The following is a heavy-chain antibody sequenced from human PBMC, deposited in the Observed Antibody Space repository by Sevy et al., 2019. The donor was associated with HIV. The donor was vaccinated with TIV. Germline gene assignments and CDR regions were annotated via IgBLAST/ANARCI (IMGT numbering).Heavy chain of an antibody. CDR1: GLTFSIYG. V-gene: IGHV3-23*01. CDR2: ISDSGGKT. CDR3: AKVRLGSNPGQY. D-gene: IGHD1-1*01. J-gene: IGHJ4*02. Sequence: GGSLRLSCAASGLTFSIYGMSWVRQAPGKGLEWVSSISDSGGKTWYADSVKGRFTISRDNSKNTLYLQMDNLRADDTALYYCAKVRLGSNPGQYWGQGTLVTVSS.